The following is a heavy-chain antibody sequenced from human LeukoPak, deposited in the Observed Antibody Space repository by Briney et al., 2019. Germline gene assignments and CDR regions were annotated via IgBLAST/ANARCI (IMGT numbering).Heavy chain of an antibody. CDR2: IKQDGSDK. CDR1: GFTFSNYW. V-gene: IGHV3-7*01. CDR3: ARDVDY. Sequence: GGSLRLSCAASGFTFSNYWMTWVRQAPGKGLEWVASIKQDGSDKYHVDSVKGRFTTSRDNAENSLYLQMNGLRAEDTAVYYCARDVDYWGQGTLVTVSS. J-gene: IGHJ4*02.